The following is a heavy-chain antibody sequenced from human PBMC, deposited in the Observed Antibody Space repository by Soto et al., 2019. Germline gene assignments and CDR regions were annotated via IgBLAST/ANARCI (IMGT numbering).Heavy chain of an antibody. D-gene: IGHD1-1*01. CDR1: GYGFTTYG. V-gene: IGHV1-18*01. Sequence: QVHLVQSGAEVKKPGASVKVSCKGSGYGFTTYGITWVRQATSQGLEWMAWISAHNGNTNYAQKLQGRVTVTRDTSTSTASMELRGLRSDDTAVYYCSGGRYGDYWGKGCLVTVSS. J-gene: IGHJ4*02. CDR3: SGGRYGDY. CDR2: ISAHNGNT.